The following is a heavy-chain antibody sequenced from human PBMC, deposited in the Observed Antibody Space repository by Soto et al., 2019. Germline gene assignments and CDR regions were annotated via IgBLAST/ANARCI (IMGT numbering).Heavy chain of an antibody. Sequence: QVQLVQSGAEVKKPGSSVKVSCKASGGTFSSYAISWVRQAPGQGLEWMGGIIPIFGTANYAQKFQGRITNTADESTNTDYMELSSLRSEDTAVYYCARSRQVTMVRGPNYYYYGMYFWGQGTTVTFSS. D-gene: IGHD3-10*01. J-gene: IGHJ6*02. CDR3: ARSRQVTMVRGPNYYYYGMYF. V-gene: IGHV1-69*01. CDR2: IIPIFGTA. CDR1: GGTFSSYA.